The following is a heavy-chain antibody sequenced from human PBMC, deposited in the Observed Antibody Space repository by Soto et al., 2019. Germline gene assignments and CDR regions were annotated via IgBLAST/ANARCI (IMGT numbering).Heavy chain of an antibody. Sequence: QVRLQQWGAGPLRPLETLSLTCGVSGGSFSGYYWAWIRQSPGKGLEWIGEINDRGSINYNPSLKSRVGISVDTSKNHYSLNLRSVTAADTAVYYCARESHDILTGPPWVWYFDLWGRGTLVTVSS. CDR3: ARESHDILTGPPWVWYFDL. D-gene: IGHD3-9*01. V-gene: IGHV4-34*01. CDR2: INDRGSI. J-gene: IGHJ2*01. CDR1: GGSFSGYY.